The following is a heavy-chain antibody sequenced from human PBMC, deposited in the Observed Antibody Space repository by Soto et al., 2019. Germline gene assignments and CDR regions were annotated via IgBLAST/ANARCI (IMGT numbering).Heavy chain of an antibody. V-gene: IGHV3-9*01. CDR2: ISWKGGST. CDR3: AKDMAGTTGAFDI. Sequence: GGSLRLSCAASRFTFADYGMHWVRQPPGKGLEWVAVISWKGGSTGYADSVTGRFTISRDNAKKSLYLQMNSLIPEDTALYYCAKDMAGTTGAFDIWGLGTLVTVSS. D-gene: IGHD1-1*01. CDR1: RFTFADYG. J-gene: IGHJ3*02.